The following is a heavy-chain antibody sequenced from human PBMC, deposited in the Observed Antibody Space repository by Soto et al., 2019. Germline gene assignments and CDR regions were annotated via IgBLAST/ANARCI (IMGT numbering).Heavy chain of an antibody. J-gene: IGHJ4*02. D-gene: IGHD1-26*01. V-gene: IGHV3-7*01. CDR1: GFTFSSYW. CDR3: ARDHIVGATNFDY. CDR2: IKQVGSEK. Sequence: EVQLVESGGGLVQPGGSLRLSCAASGFTFSSYWMRWVRQAPGEGLEWVANIKQVGSEKYYVDSVNGRFTISRDNAKNSLYLQMNGLRAEDTAVYYCARDHIVGATNFDYWGQGTLVTVSS.